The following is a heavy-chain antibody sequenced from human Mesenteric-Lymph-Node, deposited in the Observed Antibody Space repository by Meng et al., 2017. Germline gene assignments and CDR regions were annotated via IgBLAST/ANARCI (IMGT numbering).Heavy chain of an antibody. J-gene: IGHJ4*02. D-gene: IGHD6-19*01. CDR1: GGSISSSNW. CDR3: ASFPPPGKQWLVTDY. V-gene: IGHV4-4*02. Sequence: GQLTESGPGLGKPSGTLSLTGAVSGGSISSSNWWSWVRQPPGKGLGWIGEIYHSGSTNYNPSLKSRVTISVDKSKNQFSLKLSSVTAADTAVYYCASFPPPGKQWLVTDYWGQGTLVTVSS. CDR2: IYHSGST.